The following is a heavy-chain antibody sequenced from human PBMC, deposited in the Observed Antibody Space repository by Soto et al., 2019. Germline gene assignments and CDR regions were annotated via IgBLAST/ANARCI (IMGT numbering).Heavy chain of an antibody. CDR1: GFIFSSYS. V-gene: IGHV3-21*01. CDR3: ASDQPGYSYGYGLGY. CDR2: ISSSSSYI. J-gene: IGHJ4*02. D-gene: IGHD5-18*01. Sequence: EVQLVESGGGLVKPGGSLRLSCAASGFIFSSYSMNWDRQAPGKGLEWVSSISSSSSYIYYADSVKGRFTISRDNAKYSLYLQMNSLRVEDTAVYYCASDQPGYSYGYGLGYWGQGTLVTVSS.